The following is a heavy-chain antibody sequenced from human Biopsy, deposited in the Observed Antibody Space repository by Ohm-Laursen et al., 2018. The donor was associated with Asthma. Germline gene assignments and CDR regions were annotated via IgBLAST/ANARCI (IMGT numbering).Heavy chain of an antibody. D-gene: IGHD3-3*01. V-gene: IGHV4-61*01. Sequence: GTLSLTCTVSGGSISSSSYYWSWIRQPPGKGLEWIGYIYYSGSTNYNPSLKSRVTISVDTSKNQFSLKLSSVTAADTAVYYCARVTRITIFGVGGIQDYWGQGTLVTVSS. J-gene: IGHJ4*02. CDR1: GGSISSSSYY. CDR2: IYYSGST. CDR3: ARVTRITIFGVGGIQDY.